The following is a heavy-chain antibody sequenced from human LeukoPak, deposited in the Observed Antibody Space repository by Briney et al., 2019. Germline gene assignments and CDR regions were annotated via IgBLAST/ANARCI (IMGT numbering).Heavy chain of an antibody. V-gene: IGHV1-24*01. CDR2: FDPEDGET. CDR1: GYTLTELS. Sequence: ASVKVSCKVSGYTLTELSMHWVRQAPGKGLEWMGGFDPEDGETIYAQKFQGRVTMTEDTSTDTAYMELSSLRSEDTAVYYCARDEYDFWSGYEGNRFKTKYYYYMDVWGKGTTVTVSS. J-gene: IGHJ6*03. CDR3: ARDEYDFWSGYEGNRFKTKYYYYMDV. D-gene: IGHD3-3*01.